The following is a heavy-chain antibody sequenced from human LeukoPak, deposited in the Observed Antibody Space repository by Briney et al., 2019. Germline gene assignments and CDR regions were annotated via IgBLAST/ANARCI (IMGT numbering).Heavy chain of an antibody. J-gene: IGHJ2*01. V-gene: IGHV4-39*07. Sequence: PSETLSLTCTVSGGSISSSSYYWGWIRQPPGKGLEWIGSIYYSGSTYYNPSLKSRVTISVDTSKNQFSLKLSSVTAADTAVYYCARDPHTTVLALGGYFDLWGRGTLVTVSS. CDR2: IYYSGST. D-gene: IGHD4-17*01. CDR1: GGSISSSSYY. CDR3: ARDPHTTVLALGGYFDL.